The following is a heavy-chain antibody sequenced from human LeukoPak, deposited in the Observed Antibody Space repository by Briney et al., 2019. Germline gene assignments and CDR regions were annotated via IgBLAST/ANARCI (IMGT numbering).Heavy chain of an antibody. Sequence: SETLSLTCTVSGGSLSSYYWSWIRQPPGKGLEWIGYIYYSGSTNYNPSLKSRVTISVDTSKNQFSLKLSSVTAADTAVHYCARDIVGYFDYWGQGTLVTVSS. CDR2: IYYSGST. CDR1: GGSLSSYY. V-gene: IGHV4-59*12. D-gene: IGHD1-26*01. J-gene: IGHJ4*02. CDR3: ARDIVGYFDY.